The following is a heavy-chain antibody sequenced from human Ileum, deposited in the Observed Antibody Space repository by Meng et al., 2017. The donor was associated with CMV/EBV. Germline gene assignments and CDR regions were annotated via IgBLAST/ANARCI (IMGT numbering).Heavy chain of an antibody. CDR1: GFTVNTNY. D-gene: IGHD3-10*01. CDR3: AKGGFGRPLDY. CDR2: VYTSGNT. Sequence: LSWAASGFTVNTNYMNWVRQAPGKGLEWVSVVYTSGNTYYADSVKGRFTISRDSSRNTAYLQMNSLRDEDTAIYYCAKGGFGRPLDYWGQGTLVTVSS. V-gene: IGHV3-53*01. J-gene: IGHJ4*02.